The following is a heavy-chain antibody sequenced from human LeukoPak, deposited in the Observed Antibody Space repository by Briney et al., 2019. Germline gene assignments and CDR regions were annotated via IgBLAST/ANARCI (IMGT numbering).Heavy chain of an antibody. CDR3: ARDFHPDTRPIFDY. CDR2: IWYDGGDK. Sequence: GGSLRLSCAASGFTFSTYGMHWVRQAPGKGLEWVAVIWYDGGDKYYADSVKGRFTISRDNSKNTLYLQMSSLRAEDTAVYYCARDFHPDTRPIFDYWGQGTLVTVYS. V-gene: IGHV3-33*01. CDR1: GFTFSTYG. J-gene: IGHJ4*02.